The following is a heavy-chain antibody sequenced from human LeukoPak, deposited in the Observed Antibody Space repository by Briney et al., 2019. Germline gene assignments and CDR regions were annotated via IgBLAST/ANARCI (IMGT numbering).Heavy chain of an antibody. CDR1: GYSFTSYW. J-gene: IGHJ4*02. Sequence: GESLKISCKGSGYSFTSYWIGWVRQMPGKGLEWMGIIYPGDSDTRYSPSFQGQVTISADKSIRTAYLQWSSLKASDTAMYYCATRVAVAGPPTDYWGQGTLVTVSS. V-gene: IGHV5-51*01. D-gene: IGHD6-19*01. CDR2: IYPGDSDT. CDR3: ATRVAVAGPPTDY.